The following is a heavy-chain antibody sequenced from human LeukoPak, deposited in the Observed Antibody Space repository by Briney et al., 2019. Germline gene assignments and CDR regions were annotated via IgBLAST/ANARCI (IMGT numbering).Heavy chain of an antibody. Sequence: GRSLRLSCAASGFTFRTHAMHWVRQAPDKGLEWVTFISWDANRKSYADPVRGRFTISRDNSKNTLYLQLNSLRAEDTAVYYCAREGSGRTAYNDGLDVWGQGTMVTVSS. CDR1: GFTFRTHA. D-gene: IGHD3-10*01. V-gene: IGHV3-30*14. CDR2: ISWDANRK. CDR3: AREGSGRTAYNDGLDV. J-gene: IGHJ3*01.